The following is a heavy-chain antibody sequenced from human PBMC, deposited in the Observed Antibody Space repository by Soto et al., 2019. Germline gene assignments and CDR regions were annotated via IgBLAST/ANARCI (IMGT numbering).Heavy chain of an antibody. Sequence: GGSLRLSCAASGFNFISYAMHWVRQAPGKGLEWVAVISYDGGKKYYADSVKGRFTISRDNSKNTLYVEMNSLSAEDTAVYYCAREGQPAAGTTPHNWGQGTLVTAPQ. V-gene: IGHV3-30*04. D-gene: IGHD6-13*01. J-gene: IGHJ4*02. CDR1: GFNFISYA. CDR3: AREGQPAAGTTPHN. CDR2: ISYDGGKK.